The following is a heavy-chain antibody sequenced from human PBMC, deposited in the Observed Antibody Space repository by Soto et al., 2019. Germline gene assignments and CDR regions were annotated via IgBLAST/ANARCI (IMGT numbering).Heavy chain of an antibody. J-gene: IGHJ6*02. Sequence: QVQLQESGPGLVKPSETLSLTCTVSGGSISSYYWSWIRQPPGKGLEWIGYMYYSGSTNCNPSLKSRVTISVDTSKNQFSLRLSSVTAADTAVYYCARGRRLEKTMDVWGQGTTVTISS. CDR2: MYYSGST. CDR3: ARGRRLEKTMDV. CDR1: GGSISSYY. V-gene: IGHV4-59*01. D-gene: IGHD1-1*01.